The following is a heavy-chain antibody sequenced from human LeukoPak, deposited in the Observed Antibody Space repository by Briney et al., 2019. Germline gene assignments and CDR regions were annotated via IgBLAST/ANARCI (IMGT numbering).Heavy chain of an antibody. CDR1: GGSISHYY. V-gene: IGHV4-59*01. Sequence: SETLSLTCTVSGGSISHYYWSWIRQPPGKGLEWIGYIYYSGSTNHNYNPSLKSRVTISVDTSKNQFSLKLSSVTAADTAVYYCARRVYGMDVWGQGTTVTVSS. CDR3: ARRVYGMDV. CDR2: IYYSGSTNH. J-gene: IGHJ6*02.